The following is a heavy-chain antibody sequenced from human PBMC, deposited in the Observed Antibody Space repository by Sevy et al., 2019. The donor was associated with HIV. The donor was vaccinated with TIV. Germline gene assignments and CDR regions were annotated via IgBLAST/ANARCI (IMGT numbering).Heavy chain of an antibody. CDR3: TSQNTFDY. V-gene: IGHV3-7*01. CDR2: INRDGTEK. J-gene: IGHJ4*02. Sequence: GGSLRLSCAASEYTFSASWMSWVRQAPGKGLEWVANINRDGTEKYYLDSVKGRFIISRDNAKNSLFLQMNSLRVEDTAVYYCTSQNTFDYWGQGALVTVSS. CDR1: EYTFSASW.